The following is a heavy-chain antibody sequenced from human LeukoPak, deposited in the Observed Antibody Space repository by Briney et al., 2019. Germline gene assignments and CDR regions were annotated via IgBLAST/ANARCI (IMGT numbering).Heavy chain of an antibody. Sequence: PSETLSLTCTVSGGSISSSSYYWGWIRQPPGKGLEWIGSICYSGSTYYNPPLKSRVTISVDTSKNQFSLKLSSVTAADTAVYYCARQGNPVDYWGQGTLVTVSS. CDR2: ICYSGST. J-gene: IGHJ4*02. D-gene: IGHD1-14*01. CDR3: ARQGNPVDY. V-gene: IGHV4-39*01. CDR1: GGSISSSSYY.